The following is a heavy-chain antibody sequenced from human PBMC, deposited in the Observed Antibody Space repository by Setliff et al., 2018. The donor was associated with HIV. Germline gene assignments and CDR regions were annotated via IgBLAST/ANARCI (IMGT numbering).Heavy chain of an antibody. V-gene: IGHV3-49*03. CDR3: ARGPHKYCSVTNCMYDL. D-gene: IGHD2-15*01. Sequence: LSLTCTVSGGSISSYYWSWIRQPPGKGLEWLGFIRSKDYGGAPAYAASVEDRLSISRDDSKGIAYLQMDSLKNEDTAVYYCARGPHKYCSVTNCMYDLWGQGTLVTVSS. CDR2: IRSKDYGGAP. J-gene: IGHJ4*02. CDR1: GGSISSYY.